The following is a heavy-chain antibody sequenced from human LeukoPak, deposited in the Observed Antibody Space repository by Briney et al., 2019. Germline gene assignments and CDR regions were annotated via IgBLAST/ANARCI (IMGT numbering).Heavy chain of an antibody. CDR3: ARSRFYFDY. V-gene: IGHV3-9*01. J-gene: IGHJ4*02. CDR2: ISWNSGSI. Sequence: GGSLRLSCAASGFTFDDYAMHWVRQAPGKGLEWVSGISWNSGSIGYADSVKGRFTISRDNAKNSLYLQLNSLRAEDTAVYYCARSRFYFDYWGQGTLVTVSS. CDR1: GFTFDDYA.